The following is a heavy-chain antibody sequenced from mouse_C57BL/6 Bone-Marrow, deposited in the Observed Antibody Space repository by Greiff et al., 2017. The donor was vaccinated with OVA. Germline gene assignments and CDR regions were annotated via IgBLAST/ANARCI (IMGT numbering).Heavy chain of an antibody. CDR2: ISGGGGNT. Sequence: EVQGVESGGGLVKPGGSLKLSCAASGFTFSSYTMSWVRQTPEERLEWVATISGGGGNTYYPDSVKGRFTISRDNAKNTLYLQMSSLRSEDTALYYCARHDGYHTWFAYWGQGTLVTVSA. D-gene: IGHD2-3*01. J-gene: IGHJ3*01. CDR3: ARHDGYHTWFAY. V-gene: IGHV5-9*01. CDR1: GFTFSSYT.